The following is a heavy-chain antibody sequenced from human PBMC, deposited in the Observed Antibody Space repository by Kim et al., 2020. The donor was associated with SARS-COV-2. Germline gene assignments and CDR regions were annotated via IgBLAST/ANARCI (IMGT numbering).Heavy chain of an antibody. V-gene: IGHV2-5*01. Sequence: SGPTLVNPTQTLTLTCTFSGFSLSTTGVGVGWIRQPPGKALEWLAFIFWHDDKRYSASLQSRLTISKDTSKNQVVLTLINVDPVDTATYYCAHAFDFSLDYWGQGTLVTVSS. CDR3: AHAFDFSLDY. J-gene: IGHJ4*02. CDR2: IFWHDDK. D-gene: IGHD4-4*01. CDR1: GFSLSTTGVG.